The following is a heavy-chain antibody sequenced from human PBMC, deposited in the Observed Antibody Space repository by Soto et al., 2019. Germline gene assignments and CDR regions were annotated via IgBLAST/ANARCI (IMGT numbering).Heavy chain of an antibody. D-gene: IGHD2-8*01. CDR2: IKQDGSEE. V-gene: IGHV3-7*01. J-gene: IGHJ5*01. CDR3: AKNYCPKSTFNLPNWFDS. Sequence: GGSLRLSCAASAFAFPNYWMAWVRQAPGKGLEWVATIKQDGSEEYYVDSVKGRFTVSRDNAKNSLFLQMNSLRADDTAVYYCAKNYCPKSTFNLPNWFDSWGHVTLVTVSS. CDR1: AFAFPNYW.